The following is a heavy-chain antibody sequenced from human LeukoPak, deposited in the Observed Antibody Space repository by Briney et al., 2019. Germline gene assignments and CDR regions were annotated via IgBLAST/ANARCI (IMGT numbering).Heavy chain of an antibody. Sequence: GGSLRLSCAASGFTFSDYYMSWIRQAPGKGLEWVSYISSSGSTTYYAGSVKGQFTISRDNSKNTVYLQMNSLRAEDTAVYYCARDRPNYYGANGHYYRRDGDYWGQGTLVTVSS. CDR3: ARDRPNYYGANGHYYRRDGDY. J-gene: IGHJ4*02. CDR1: GFTFSDYY. V-gene: IGHV3-11*01. CDR2: ISSSGSTT. D-gene: IGHD3-22*01.